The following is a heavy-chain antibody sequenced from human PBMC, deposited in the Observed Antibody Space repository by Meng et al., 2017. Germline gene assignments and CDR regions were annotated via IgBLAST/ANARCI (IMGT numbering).Heavy chain of an antibody. J-gene: IGHJ4*02. CDR2: INHSGGT. CDR3: ARTPLRYSSSTSCPPVH. CDR1: GGSFSGYY. V-gene: IGHV4-34*01. D-gene: IGHD2-2*01. Sequence: SETLSLTCAVYGGSFSGYYWSWIRQPPGKGLEWIGEINHSGGTNYNPSLKSRFTISVDTSKNQFSLKLSAVTAADTAVYYCARTPLRYSSSTSCPPVHWGQGTLVTVSS.